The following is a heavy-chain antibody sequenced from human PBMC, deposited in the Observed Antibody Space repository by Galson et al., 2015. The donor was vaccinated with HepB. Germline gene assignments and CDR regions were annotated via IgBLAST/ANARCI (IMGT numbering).Heavy chain of an antibody. J-gene: IGHJ6*02. CDR3: ARHYGDHESHYYYYGMDV. Sequence: SLRLSCAASGFTFSSYWMSWVRQAPGKGLEWVANIKQDGSEKYYVDSVKGRFTISRDNAKNSLYLQMNSLRAEDTAVYYCARHYGDHESHYYYYGMDVWGQGTTVTVSS. CDR1: GFTFSSYW. V-gene: IGHV3-7*05. D-gene: IGHD4-17*01. CDR2: IKQDGSEK.